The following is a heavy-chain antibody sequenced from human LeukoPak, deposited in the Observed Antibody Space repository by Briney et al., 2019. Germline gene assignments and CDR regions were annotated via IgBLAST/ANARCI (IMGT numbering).Heavy chain of an antibody. Sequence: GGSLRLSCAASGFTFSSYEMNWVRQAPGKGLEWVSYISSSGSTIYYADSVKGRFTISRDNAKNSLYLQMNSLRAEDTAVYYCARFVEMATITGFDYWGQGTPVTVSS. D-gene: IGHD5-24*01. CDR2: ISSSGSTI. CDR3: ARFVEMATITGFDY. V-gene: IGHV3-48*03. J-gene: IGHJ4*02. CDR1: GFTFSSYE.